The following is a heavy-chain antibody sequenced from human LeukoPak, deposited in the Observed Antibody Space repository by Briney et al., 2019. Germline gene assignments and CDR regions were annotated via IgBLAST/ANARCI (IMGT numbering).Heavy chain of an antibody. J-gene: IGHJ6*03. D-gene: IGHD3-16*02. CDR1: GFTFSSYG. Sequence: GGSLRLSCAASGFTFSSYGMSWVRQAPGKGLEWVSGITGSVISTYYADSVKGRFTISRDNSKNTLYLQMNSLRAEDTAVYYCAKEGYYDYVWGSYRYKSYYMDVWGKGTTVTVSS. CDR3: AKEGYYDYVWGSYRYKSYYMDV. V-gene: IGHV3-23*01. CDR2: ITGSVIST.